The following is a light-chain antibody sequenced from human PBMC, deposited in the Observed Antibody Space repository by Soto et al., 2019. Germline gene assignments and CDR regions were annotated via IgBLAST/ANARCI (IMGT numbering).Light chain of an antibody. Sequence: QSALTQPASVSGSVGQSITISCTGTSSHVGGYDFVSWYQHHPGKAPKLIIYEVRTRPSGVSDRFSGSKSGNTASLTISGLQAEDEADYYCSSYTSDWGVFGTGTKLTVL. V-gene: IGLV2-14*01. CDR2: EVR. CDR1: SSHVGGYDF. J-gene: IGLJ1*01. CDR3: SSYTSDWGV.